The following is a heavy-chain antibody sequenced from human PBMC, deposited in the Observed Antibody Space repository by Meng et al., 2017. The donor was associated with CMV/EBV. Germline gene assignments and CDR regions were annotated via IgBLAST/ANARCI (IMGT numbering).Heavy chain of an antibody. V-gene: IGHV1-2*02. D-gene: IGHD3-3*01. CDR3: ARDLKRWRITIFPY. CDR1: GYTFTGYY. J-gene: IGHJ4*02. CDR2: INPNSGGT. Sequence: ASVTVSCKASGYTFTGYYMHWVRQAPGQGLEWMGWINPNSGGTNYAQKFQGRVTMTRDTSISTAYMELSRLRSDGTAVYYCARDLKRWRITIFPYWGQGTLVTVSS.